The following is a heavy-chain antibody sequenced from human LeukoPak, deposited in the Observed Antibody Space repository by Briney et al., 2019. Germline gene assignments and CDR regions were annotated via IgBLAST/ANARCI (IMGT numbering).Heavy chain of an antibody. V-gene: IGHV3-49*03. CDR3: TKGSGSYLPNGMDV. J-gene: IGHJ6*02. D-gene: IGHD3-10*01. Sequence: GGSLRLSCTASGFTFGDYAMSWFRQAPGKGLEWVGFIRSKAYGGTTEYAASVKGRFTISRDDSKSIAYLQMNSLKTEDTAVYYCTKGSGSYLPNGMDVWGQGTTVTVSS. CDR1: GFTFGDYA. CDR2: IRSKAYGGTT.